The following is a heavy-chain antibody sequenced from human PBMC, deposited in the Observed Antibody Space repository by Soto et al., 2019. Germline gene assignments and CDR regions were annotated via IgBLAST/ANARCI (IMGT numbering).Heavy chain of an antibody. CDR1: GFTFSSYG. Sequence: QVQLVESGGGVVQPGRSLRLSCAASGFTFSSYGMHWVRQAPGKGLEWVAVISYDGSNKYYADSVKGRFTISRDNSNNTLHLQMNSLRAEDTAVYYSAKEFVWFGELFPGYFDYWGQGTLDTVSS. D-gene: IGHD3-10*01. V-gene: IGHV3-30*18. J-gene: IGHJ4*02. CDR3: AKEFVWFGELFPGYFDY. CDR2: ISYDGSNK.